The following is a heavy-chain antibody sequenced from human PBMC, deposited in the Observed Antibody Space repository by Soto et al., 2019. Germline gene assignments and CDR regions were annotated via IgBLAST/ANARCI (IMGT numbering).Heavy chain of an antibody. Sequence: EVQLVESGGGLVQHGGSLRLACAGSGFRVSDYWMHWVRQAPGKGLVWVSRVSNEGSKEYADFVKGRFTLSKDNAKNTLYLEMDSLSVEDTALYYCTATPRNGMGVWGQGTKVTVAS. CDR2: VSNEGSK. J-gene: IGHJ6*02. CDR1: GFRVSDYW. V-gene: IGHV3-74*01. CDR3: TATPRNGMGV.